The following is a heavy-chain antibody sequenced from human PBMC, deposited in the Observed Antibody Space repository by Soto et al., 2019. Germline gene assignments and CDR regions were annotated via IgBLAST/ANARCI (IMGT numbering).Heavy chain of an antibody. J-gene: IGHJ4*02. CDR3: ARPIGMTVRYFDY. CDR2: INHSGST. CDR1: GGSFSGYY. V-gene: IGHV4-34*01. Sequence: ETLXLTCAVYGGSFSGYYWSWIRQPPGKGLEWIGEINHSGSTNYNPSLKSRVTISVDTSKNQFSLKLSSVTAADTAVYYCARPIGMTVRYFDYWGQGTLVTVSS. D-gene: IGHD1-20*01.